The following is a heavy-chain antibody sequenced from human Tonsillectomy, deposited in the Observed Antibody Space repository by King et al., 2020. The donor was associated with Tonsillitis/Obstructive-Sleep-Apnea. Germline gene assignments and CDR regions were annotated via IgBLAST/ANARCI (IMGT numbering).Heavy chain of an antibody. CDR2: VNPSGGST. Sequence: QLVPSGAEVKKPGASVKVSCKASGYTFTTYFMHWVRQAPGQGLEWMGIVNPSGGSTIYAQKFQGRVTMTRDTSTSTVYMELSSLRSEDTAVYYCARGAPDNSDDYGSWFDPWGQGTQVTVSS. V-gene: IGHV1-46*01. CDR1: GYTFTTYF. J-gene: IGHJ5*02. CDR3: ARGAPDNSDDYGSWFDP. D-gene: IGHD3-22*01.